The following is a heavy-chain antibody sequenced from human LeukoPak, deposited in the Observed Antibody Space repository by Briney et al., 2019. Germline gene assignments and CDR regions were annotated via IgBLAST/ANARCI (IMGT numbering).Heavy chain of an antibody. Sequence: GGSLRLSCAASGFTFSGYAMSWVRQAPGKGLKWVSDISISGGTTNYADSVKGRFTISRDNSRNTLYLQMNSLRAEDTAVYYCARDHYSVVVTATHGLDVWGQGTTVTVSS. CDR1: GFTFSGYA. D-gene: IGHD2-21*02. CDR2: ISISGGTT. J-gene: IGHJ6*02. V-gene: IGHV3-23*01. CDR3: ARDHYSVVVTATHGLDV.